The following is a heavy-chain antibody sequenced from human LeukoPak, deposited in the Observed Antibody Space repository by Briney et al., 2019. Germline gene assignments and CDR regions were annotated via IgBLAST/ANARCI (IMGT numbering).Heavy chain of an antibody. J-gene: IGHJ5*02. CDR2: MSHSGTA. Sequence: SETLSLTCAVYGGSFSGYYWSWIRQPPGKPLEWIGFMSHSGTANYNPSLKSRVIISVDTSKNQFSLALSSVTAADTAIYYCARGLAYYNSESSYVWLDPWGQGTLVTVSS. CDR3: ARGLAYYNSESSYVWLDP. CDR1: GGSFSGYY. V-gene: IGHV4-59*01. D-gene: IGHD3-10*01.